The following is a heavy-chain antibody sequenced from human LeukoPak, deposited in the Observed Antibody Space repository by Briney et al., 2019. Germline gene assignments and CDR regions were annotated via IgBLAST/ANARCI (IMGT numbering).Heavy chain of an antibody. Sequence: ASVKVSCKASGGTFSSYAISWVRQAPGQGLEWMGGIIPIFGTANYAQKFQGRVTITTDESTSTAYMELSSLRSEDTAVYYCARVCSLRFLEWARSDPWGQGTLVTVSS. J-gene: IGHJ5*02. D-gene: IGHD3-3*01. V-gene: IGHV1-69*05. CDR3: ARVCSLRFLEWARSDP. CDR2: IIPIFGTA. CDR1: GGTFSSYA.